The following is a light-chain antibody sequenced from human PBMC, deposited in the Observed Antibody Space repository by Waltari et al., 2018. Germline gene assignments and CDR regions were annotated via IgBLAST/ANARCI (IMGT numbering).Light chain of an antibody. Sequence: TCRASPTIGRYLFWYQHTPGKAPKLLISTASTLQGGVPSRFSGSGSGTDFTLTISSLQPEDFATYYCQQSYSTPRTFGQGTKLEIK. CDR3: QQSYSTPRT. CDR2: TAS. CDR1: PTIGRY. J-gene: IGKJ2*01. V-gene: IGKV1-39*01.